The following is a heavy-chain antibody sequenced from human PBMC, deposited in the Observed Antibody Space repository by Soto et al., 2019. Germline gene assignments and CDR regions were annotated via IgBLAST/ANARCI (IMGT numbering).Heavy chain of an antibody. CDR2: IIPIFGTA. Sequence: ASVKVSCKASGGTFSSYAISWVRQAPGQGLEWMGGIIPIFGTANYAQKFQGRVTITADESTSTAYMELSSLRSEDTAVYYCARVVPVAGSIYYYCMDVWGKGTKVTVSS. J-gene: IGHJ6*04. V-gene: IGHV1-69*13. CDR1: GGTFSSYA. D-gene: IGHD6-19*01. CDR3: ARVVPVAGSIYYYCMDV.